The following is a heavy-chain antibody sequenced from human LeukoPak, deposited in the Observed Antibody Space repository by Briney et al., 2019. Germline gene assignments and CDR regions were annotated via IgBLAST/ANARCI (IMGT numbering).Heavy chain of an antibody. V-gene: IGHV3-23*01. CDR3: ARGRVGDGYNYLDY. Sequence: GGSLRLSCAASGFTFSSYAMSWVRQAPGKGLEWVSAISGSGGYTYYADSVKGRFTISRDNSKNTLYLQMNSLRAEDTAVYYCARGRVGDGYNYLDYWGQGTLVTVSS. CDR2: ISGSGGYT. J-gene: IGHJ4*02. D-gene: IGHD5-24*01. CDR1: GFTFSSYA.